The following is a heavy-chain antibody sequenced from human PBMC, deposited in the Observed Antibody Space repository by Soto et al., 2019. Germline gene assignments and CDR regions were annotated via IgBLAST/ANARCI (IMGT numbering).Heavy chain of an antibody. D-gene: IGHD3-3*01. J-gene: IGHJ4*02. CDR1: GFTFSSYA. V-gene: IGHV3-23*01. CDR2: ISGSGGST. Sequence: GGSLRLSCAASGFTFSSYAMSWVRQAPGKGLEWVSAISGSGGSTYYADSVKGRFTISRDNSKNTLYLQMNSLRAEDTAVYYCAKDFQLLRYDFWSGFPYFDYWGQGTLVTVSS. CDR3: AKDFQLLRYDFWSGFPYFDY.